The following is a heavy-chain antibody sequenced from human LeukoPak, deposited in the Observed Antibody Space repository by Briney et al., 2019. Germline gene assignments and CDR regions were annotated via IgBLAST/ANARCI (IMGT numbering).Heavy chain of an antibody. CDR3: AREGSGSTPYYYGMDV. V-gene: IGHV4-61*02. Sequence: PSETLSLTCTVSGGSISSDNYYWSWIRQPAGKGLEWIGRIYSSGSTNYNPSLKSRVTISVDTSKNQLSLKLSSVTAAGTAVYYCAREGSGSTPYYYGMDVWGQGTTVTVSS. CDR1: GGSISSDNYY. J-gene: IGHJ6*02. CDR2: IYSSGST. D-gene: IGHD6-19*01.